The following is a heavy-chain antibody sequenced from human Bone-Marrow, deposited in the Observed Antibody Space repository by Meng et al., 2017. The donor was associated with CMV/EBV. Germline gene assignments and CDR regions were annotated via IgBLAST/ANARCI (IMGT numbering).Heavy chain of an antibody. D-gene: IGHD1-26*01. CDR2: IYHSGST. CDR1: GYSISSGYY. V-gene: IGHV4-38-2*02. CDR3: ARGVGATPLDF. J-gene: IGHJ4*02. Sequence: SETLSLTCTVSGYSISSGYYWGWIRQPPGKGLEWIGSIYHSGSTYYNPSLKSRVTISVDTSKNQFSLKLNSVTSADTAVYYCARGVGATPLDFWGQGTLVTVSS.